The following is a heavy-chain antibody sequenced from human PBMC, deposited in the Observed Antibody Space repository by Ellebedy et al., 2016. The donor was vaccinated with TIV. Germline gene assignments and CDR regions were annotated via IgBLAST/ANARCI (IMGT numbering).Heavy chain of an antibody. CDR2: IRQEGDEI. CDR1: GFNFRSYW. J-gene: IGHJ5*02. Sequence: PGGSLRLSCAASGFNFRSYWMTWVRQAPGKGLEWVAKIRQEGDEIYYVESVKGRFTISRDNAKTSLFLQMNSLRGEDTAVYYCARRASYGDYAVQVNPWFDPWGQGTLVTVSS. D-gene: IGHD4-17*01. CDR3: ARRASYGDYAVQVNPWFDP. V-gene: IGHV3-7*01.